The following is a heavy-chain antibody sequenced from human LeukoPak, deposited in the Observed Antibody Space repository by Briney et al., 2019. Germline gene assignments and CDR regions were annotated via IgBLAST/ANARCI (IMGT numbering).Heavy chain of an antibody. V-gene: IGHV4-34*01. CDR1: GGSFSGYY. CDR3: ARVKWDYYDSSGYYEYYFDY. CDR2: INHSGST. J-gene: IGHJ4*02. Sequence: SETLSLTCAVYGGSFSGYYWSWIRQPPGKGLEWIGEINHSGSTNYNPSLKSRVTISVDTSKNQFSLKLSSVTAADTAVYYCARVKWDYYDSSGYYEYYFDYWGQGTLVTVSS. D-gene: IGHD3-22*01.